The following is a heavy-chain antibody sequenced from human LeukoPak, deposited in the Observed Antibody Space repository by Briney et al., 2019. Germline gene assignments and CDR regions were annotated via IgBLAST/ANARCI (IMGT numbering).Heavy chain of an antibody. CDR2: INHRGST. CDR3: ASSVGSTDY. D-gene: IGHD1-26*01. CDR1: GESLSKYY. V-gene: IGHV4-34*01. J-gene: IGHJ4*02. Sequence: SETLSLTCAVYGESLSKYYWTWIRQSPGKGLEWIGEINHRGSTNLNPSLKSRCTLSVDTYKHQFSLKLTSMTAADAAVYYCASSVGSTDYWGQGTLVSVSS.